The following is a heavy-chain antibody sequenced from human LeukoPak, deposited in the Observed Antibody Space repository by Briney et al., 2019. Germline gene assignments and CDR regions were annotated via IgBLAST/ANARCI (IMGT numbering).Heavy chain of an antibody. CDR2: ISAYNGST. Sequence: ASLKVCCKAAGYTFTSYGISWVRQAPGQGLEGMGWISAYNGSTNYAQKLQGRVTMTTDTSTSTAYMELRSLRSDDTAVYYCARDVRIVGATAADYWGQGSLATVS. D-gene: IGHD1-26*01. V-gene: IGHV1-18*01. J-gene: IGHJ4*02. CDR3: ARDVRIVGATAADY. CDR1: GYTFTSYG.